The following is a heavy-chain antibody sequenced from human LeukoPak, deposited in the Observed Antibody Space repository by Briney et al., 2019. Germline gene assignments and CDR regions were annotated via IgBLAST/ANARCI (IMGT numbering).Heavy chain of an antibody. Sequence: SETLSLTCTVSGYSISSGYYWGWIRQPPGKGLEWIGSIYHSGSTYYNPSLKSRVTISVDTSKNQFSLKLSSVTAADTAAYYCARDNSYGVDYWGQGTLVTVSS. CDR3: ARDNSYGVDY. CDR1: GYSISSGYY. CDR2: IYHSGST. D-gene: IGHD5-18*01. V-gene: IGHV4-38-2*02. J-gene: IGHJ4*02.